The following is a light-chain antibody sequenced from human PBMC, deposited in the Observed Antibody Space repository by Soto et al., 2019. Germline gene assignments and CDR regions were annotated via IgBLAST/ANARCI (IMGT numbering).Light chain of an antibody. Sequence: EIVMTQSPATLSVSPGERVTLSCRASQSVSNNLAWYQQKPGQAPRLLVYRASTRAADIPARFTGSGSGTEFTLTISSLQSEDFAVYYCQQYDNWPPWTFGQGTKVEI. CDR1: QSVSNN. J-gene: IGKJ1*01. CDR3: QQYDNWPPWT. V-gene: IGKV3-15*01. CDR2: RAS.